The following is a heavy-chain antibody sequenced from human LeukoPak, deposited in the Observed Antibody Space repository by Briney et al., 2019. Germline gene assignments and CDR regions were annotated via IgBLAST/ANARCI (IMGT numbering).Heavy chain of an antibody. Sequence: SETLSLTYTVSGGSISSGGYYWSWIRQHPGKGLEWIGYIYYSGSTYYNPSLKSRVTISVDTSKNQFSLKLSSVTAADTAVYYCARDPLFYDFWSGYARMDVWGQGTTVTVSS. J-gene: IGHJ6*02. V-gene: IGHV4-31*03. CDR1: GGSISSGGYY. D-gene: IGHD3-3*01. CDR3: ARDPLFYDFWSGYARMDV. CDR2: IYYSGST.